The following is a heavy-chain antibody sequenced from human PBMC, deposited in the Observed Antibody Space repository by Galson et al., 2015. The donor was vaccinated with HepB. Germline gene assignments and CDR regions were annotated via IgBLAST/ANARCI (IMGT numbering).Heavy chain of an antibody. D-gene: IGHD1-1*01. V-gene: IGHV3-30*03. Sequence: SLRLSCAASGFTFNTYALHWVRQAPGKGLEWVAVISYDGRNKYYADSVRGRFAISRDNSKSTLYLLMNDLRGDDTAVFFCARGIQPSPVWSSLGYFDYWDQGALVTVSS. CDR2: ISYDGRNK. J-gene: IGHJ4*03. CDR1: GFTFNTYA. CDR3: ARGIQPSPVWSSLGYFDY.